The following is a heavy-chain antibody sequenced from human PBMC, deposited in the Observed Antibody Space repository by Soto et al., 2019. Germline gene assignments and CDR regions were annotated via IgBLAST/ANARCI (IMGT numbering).Heavy chain of an antibody. D-gene: IGHD6-19*01. V-gene: IGHV3-30-3*01. Sequence: QVQLVESGGGVVQPGRSLRLSCAASGFTFSSYAMHWVRQAPGKGLEWVAVISYDGSNKYYADSVKGRFTISRDNSKNTLYLQMNSLRAEDTAVYYCARDWGGSSGWGGEGWFDPWGQGTLVTVSS. CDR2: ISYDGSNK. CDR3: ARDWGGSSGWGGEGWFDP. CDR1: GFTFSSYA. J-gene: IGHJ5*02.